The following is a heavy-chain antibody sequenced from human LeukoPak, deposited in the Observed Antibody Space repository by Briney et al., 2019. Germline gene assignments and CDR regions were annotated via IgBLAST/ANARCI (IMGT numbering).Heavy chain of an antibody. J-gene: IGHJ2*01. CDR2: IYYSGST. CDR1: GGSLTYYY. V-gene: IGHV4-59*01. Sequence: PSETLSLTCSVSGGSLTYYYWTWNRQPPGRRQEWIGFIYYSGSTNYNPSLESRVAFSVDTSKNQVSLTLSSVTAADTAIYHCASLTNTTGYIPWYFDLWGRGTLVTVSS. D-gene: IGHD3-9*01. CDR3: ASLTNTTGYIPWYFDL.